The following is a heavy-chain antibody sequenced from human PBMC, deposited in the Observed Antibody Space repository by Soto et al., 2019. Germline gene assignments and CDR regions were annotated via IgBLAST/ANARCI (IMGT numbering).Heavy chain of an antibody. J-gene: IGHJ4*02. V-gene: IGHV3-9*01. CDR3: VEVGVRVLIVEVPVYFEI. Sequence: DVQLVESGGGLVQPGRSLRLSCAASGFIFDNSGMHWVRQAPGKGLEWVSGISWNGGNIGYADSVKGRFSISRDNARDCLCLHMNSLRLDDTAFCYCVEVGVRVLIVEVPVYFEIRGQGSLVTVSS. D-gene: IGHD2-21*01. CDR1: GFIFDNSG. CDR2: ISWNGGNI.